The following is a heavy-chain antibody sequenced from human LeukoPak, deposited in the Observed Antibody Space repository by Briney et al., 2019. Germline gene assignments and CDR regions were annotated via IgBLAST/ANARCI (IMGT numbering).Heavy chain of an antibody. Sequence: SETLSLTCTVSGGSISIYYWSWIRQPAGKGLEWIGRTYTSGSTNYNPSLKSRVTMSVDTSKNQFSLKLSSVTAADTAVYYCASSLNYYDSSGYKRVDNCFDPWGQGTLVTVSS. CDR2: TYTSGST. CDR1: GGSISIYY. CDR3: ASSLNYYDSSGYKRVDNCFDP. V-gene: IGHV4-4*07. D-gene: IGHD3-22*01. J-gene: IGHJ5*02.